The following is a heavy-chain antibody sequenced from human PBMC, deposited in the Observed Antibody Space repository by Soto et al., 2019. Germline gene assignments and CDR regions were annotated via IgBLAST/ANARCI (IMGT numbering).Heavy chain of an antibody. CDR1: SYSFSSYG. Sequence: QVPLVQSGAEVKKPGASVKVSCKASSYSFSSYGISWVRQAPRQGLEWMGWISGYNGNTNYAQKLQGRLTMTTDSSTSTAYMELRSLRSDDTAVYYCARNLGSGSYYVDWGQGTLVSVSS. CDR3: ARNLGSGSYYVD. CDR2: ISGYNGNT. V-gene: IGHV1-18*04. J-gene: IGHJ4*02. D-gene: IGHD1-26*01.